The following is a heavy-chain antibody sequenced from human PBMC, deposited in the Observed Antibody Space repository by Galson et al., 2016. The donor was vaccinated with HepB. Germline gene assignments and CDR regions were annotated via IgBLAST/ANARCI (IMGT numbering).Heavy chain of an antibody. CDR1: GASLDSGGSY. Sequence: TLSLTCTVSGASLDSGGSYWTWIRQHPVKGLEWLGHIYYTRTSFYNPSLPSRATLSVDTSTNQFSLRLKSVTAADTAVYFRARSSQGGKFDTWGQGTPVTVSS. CDR2: IYYTRTS. J-gene: IGHJ5*02. D-gene: IGHD6-13*01. CDR3: ARSSQGGKFDT. V-gene: IGHV4-31*03.